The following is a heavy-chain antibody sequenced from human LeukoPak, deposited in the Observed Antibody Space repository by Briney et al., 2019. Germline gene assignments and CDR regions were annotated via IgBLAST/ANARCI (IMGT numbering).Heavy chain of an antibody. CDR3: ARGRPPRYYYGSGSPRPWFDP. CDR1: GGSFSGYY. Sequence: PSETLSLTCAVYGGSFSGYYWSWIRQPPGKGLEWIGEINHSGSTNYNPSLKSRVTISVDTSKNQFSLKLSSVTAADTAVYYCARGRPPRYYYGSGSPRPWFDPWGQGTLVTVSS. CDR2: INHSGST. D-gene: IGHD3-10*01. J-gene: IGHJ5*02. V-gene: IGHV4-34*01.